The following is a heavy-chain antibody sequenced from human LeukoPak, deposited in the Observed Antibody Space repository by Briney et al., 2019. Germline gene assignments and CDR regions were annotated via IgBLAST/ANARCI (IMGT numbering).Heavy chain of an antibody. V-gene: IGHV4-39*07. D-gene: IGHD3-22*01. CDR2: IFRSGST. CDR1: GGSISSSTYY. Sequence: SETLSLTCSVSGGSISSSTYYWGWIRQPPGKGLEWIGSIFRSGSTSYNPSLKSRVTISVDTSKNQFSLRVNSVTAADTAVYYCARAAHFYDGRGYYHFDFWGQGTLVTVSS. CDR3: ARAAHFYDGRGYYHFDF. J-gene: IGHJ4*02.